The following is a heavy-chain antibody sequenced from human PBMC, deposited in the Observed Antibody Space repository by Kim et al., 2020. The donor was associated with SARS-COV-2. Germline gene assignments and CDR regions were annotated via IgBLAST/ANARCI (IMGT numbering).Heavy chain of an antibody. J-gene: IGHJ4*02. CDR2: I. Sequence: IGDADSVKGRFTISRDNAKNSLYLQMNSLRAEDTALYYCAKLIDYGDYVDYWGQGTLVTVSS. CDR3: AKLIDYGDYVDY. V-gene: IGHV3-9*01. D-gene: IGHD4-17*01.